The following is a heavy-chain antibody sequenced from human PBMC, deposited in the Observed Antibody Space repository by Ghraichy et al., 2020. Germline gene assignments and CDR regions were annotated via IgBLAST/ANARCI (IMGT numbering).Heavy chain of an antibody. V-gene: IGHV4-31*03. J-gene: IGHJ6*02. CDR2: IYYSGST. CDR1: GGSISSGGYY. Sequence: SETLSLTCTVSGGSISSGGYYWSWIRQHPGKGLEWIGYIYYSGSTYYNPSLKSRVTISVDTSKNQFSLKLSSVTVADTAVYYCARVGRTEYGSGSYYPPKYYYYYGMDVWGQGTTVTVSS. CDR3: ARVGRTEYGSGSYYPPKYYYYYGMDV. D-gene: IGHD3-10*01.